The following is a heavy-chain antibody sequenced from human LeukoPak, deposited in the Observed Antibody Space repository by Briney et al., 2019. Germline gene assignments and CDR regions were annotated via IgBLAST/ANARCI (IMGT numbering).Heavy chain of an antibody. CDR3: ARAYYYDSSGFGNWFDP. Sequence: MTSETLSLTCAVYGGSFSGYYWSWIRQPPGKGLEWIGEINHSGSTNYNPSLKSRVTISVDTPKNQFSLKLSSVTAADTAVYYCARAYYYDSSGFGNWFDPWGQGTLVTVSS. CDR2: INHSGST. D-gene: IGHD3-22*01. CDR1: GGSFSGYY. V-gene: IGHV4-34*01. J-gene: IGHJ5*02.